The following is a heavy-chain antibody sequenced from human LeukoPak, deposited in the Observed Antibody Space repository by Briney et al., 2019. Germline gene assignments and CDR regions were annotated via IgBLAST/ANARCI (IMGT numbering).Heavy chain of an antibody. CDR1: GFTFSSYS. CDR3: ARVLPVVYYDSSGSDY. Sequence: GGSLRLSCAASGFTFSSYSMNWVRQAPGKGLEWVSSISSSSSYIYYADSVKGRFTVSRDNAKNSLYLQMNSLRAEDTVVYYCARVLPVVYYDSSGSDYWGQGTLVTVSS. CDR2: ISSSSSYI. J-gene: IGHJ4*02. V-gene: IGHV3-21*01. D-gene: IGHD3-22*01.